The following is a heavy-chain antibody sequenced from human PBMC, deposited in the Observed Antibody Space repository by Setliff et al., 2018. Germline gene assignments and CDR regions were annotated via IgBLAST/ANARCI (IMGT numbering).Heavy chain of an antibody. V-gene: IGHV4-38-2*02. CDR2: IYYTGTT. D-gene: IGHD3-16*01. Sequence: SETLSLTCTVSGDSISTAYYWAWIRQPPGKGPEWLGTIYYTGTTYYNPSLKSRVTISVDTSKNQFSLKLNSVTATDTALYYCARRTFGSGRFDPWGQGTLVTVSS. J-gene: IGHJ5*02. CDR3: ARRTFGSGRFDP. CDR1: GDSISTAYY.